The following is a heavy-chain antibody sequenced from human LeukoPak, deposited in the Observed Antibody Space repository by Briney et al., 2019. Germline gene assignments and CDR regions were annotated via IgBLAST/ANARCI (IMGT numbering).Heavy chain of an antibody. CDR1: GYTFTGYY. D-gene: IGHD1-26*01. J-gene: IGHJ5*02. CDR3: ASVMGGYNRFDP. V-gene: IGHV1-2*02. Sequence: ASVKVSCKASGYTFTGYYMHWVRQAPGQGLEWMGWINPNSGGTNYAQKFQGRVTMTRDTSISTDYMELSRLRSDDTAVYYCASVMGGYNRFDPWGQGTLVTVSS. CDR2: INPNSGGT.